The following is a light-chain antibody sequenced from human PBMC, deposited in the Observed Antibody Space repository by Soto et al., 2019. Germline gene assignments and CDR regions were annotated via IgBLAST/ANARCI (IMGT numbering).Light chain of an antibody. CDR1: QSISNY. J-gene: IGKJ3*01. CDR2: AAS. Sequence: DIQMTQSPSSLSASVGDRVTITCRASQSISNYLNWYQQKPGKAPKLLIYAASSLQSGVPSRFSGSGSGTDFTLTISSLQPEDFATYSCQQSYTTLFTFGPGTKVEIK. CDR3: QQSYTTLFT. V-gene: IGKV1-39*01.